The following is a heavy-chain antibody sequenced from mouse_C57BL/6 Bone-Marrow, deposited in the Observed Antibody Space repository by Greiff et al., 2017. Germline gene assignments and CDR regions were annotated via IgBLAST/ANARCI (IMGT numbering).Heavy chain of an antibody. J-gene: IGHJ3*01. CDR2: IYPGDGDT. CDR1: GYAFSSSW. CDR3: APITTVGRDLVAY. V-gene: IGHV1-82*01. D-gene: IGHD1-1*01. Sequence: QVQLQQSGPELVKPGASVKISCKASGYAFSSSWMNWVKQRPGKGLEWIGRIYPGDGDTNYNGKFKGKATLTADKSSSTAYMQLSSLTSEDSAVYFCAPITTVGRDLVAYWGQGTLVTVSA.